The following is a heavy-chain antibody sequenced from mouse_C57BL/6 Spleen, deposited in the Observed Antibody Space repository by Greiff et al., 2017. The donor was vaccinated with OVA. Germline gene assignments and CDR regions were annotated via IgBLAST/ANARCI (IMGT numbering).Heavy chain of an antibody. Sequence: VQLQQPGAELVRPGSSVKLSCKASGYTFTSYWMDWVKQRPGQGLEWIGNIYPSDSETHYNQKFKDQATLTVDKSSSTAYMQLSSLTSEDSAVYYCARSSYYYGSRAWYFDVWGTGTTVTVSS. CDR2: IYPSDSET. CDR3: ARSSYYYGSRAWYFDV. CDR1: GYTFTSYW. J-gene: IGHJ1*03. D-gene: IGHD1-1*01. V-gene: IGHV1-61*01.